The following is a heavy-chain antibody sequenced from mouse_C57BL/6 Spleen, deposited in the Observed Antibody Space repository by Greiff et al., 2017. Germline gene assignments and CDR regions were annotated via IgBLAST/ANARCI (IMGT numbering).Heavy chain of an antibody. V-gene: IGHV3-6*01. Sequence: DVQLQESGPGLVKPSQSLSLTCSVTGYSITSGYYWNWIRQLPGSQLEWMGFIIYGGSNNYNPSLKNQISFTRDTSKNQCSLKLNSVTTKDTATDFCARRGSHHWYFDVWGTGTTVTVSS. J-gene: IGHJ1*03. CDR3: ARRGSHHWYFDV. CDR1: GYSITSGYY. D-gene: IGHD1-1*02. CDR2: IIYGGSN.